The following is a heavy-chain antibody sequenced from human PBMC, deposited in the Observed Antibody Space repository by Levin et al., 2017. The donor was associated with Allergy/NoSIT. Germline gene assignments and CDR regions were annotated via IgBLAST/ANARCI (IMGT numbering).Heavy chain of an antibody. CDR2: ITGDGEVT. V-gene: IGHV3-23*01. Sequence: GESLKISCAASGFTFTTRAMNWVRQAAGKGLEWVSGITGDGEVTHYADSVKGRFTISRDESKSTVYLQMNSLRAEDTAIYYCAKGITIFGVGRLDRWGQGTLVNVSS. D-gene: IGHD3-3*01. CDR1: GFTFTTRA. J-gene: IGHJ4*02. CDR3: AKGITIFGVGRLDR.